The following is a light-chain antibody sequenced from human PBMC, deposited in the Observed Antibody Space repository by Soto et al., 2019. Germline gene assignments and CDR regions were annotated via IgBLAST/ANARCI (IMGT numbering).Light chain of an antibody. J-gene: IGKJ1*01. CDR3: QQYYSYPPWT. V-gene: IGKV1-17*01. CDR1: QGIRND. Sequence: IQMTQSPSSLSASLGDRGTITCRASQGIRNDLGWYQQKPGKAPKRLIYAASSLQSGVPSRFSGSGSGTEFTLTISSLQPQDFATYYCQQYYSYPPWTFGQGTKVDIK. CDR2: AAS.